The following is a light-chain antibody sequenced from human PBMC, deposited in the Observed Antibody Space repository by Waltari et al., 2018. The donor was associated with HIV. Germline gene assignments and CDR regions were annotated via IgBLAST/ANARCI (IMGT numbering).Light chain of an antibody. CDR1: QSITNY. J-gene: IGKJ2*01. CDR2: TAS. V-gene: IGKV1-39*01. CDR3: QQSYNTPRT. Sequence: DIQMTQSPSSLSASVGDRVTIACRASQSITNYLNWYQHKPGKTPNLLIYTASSLQSGVPSRFSGSGSGTDFTLTISSLQPEDFATYYCQQSYNTPRTFGQGTKLEIK.